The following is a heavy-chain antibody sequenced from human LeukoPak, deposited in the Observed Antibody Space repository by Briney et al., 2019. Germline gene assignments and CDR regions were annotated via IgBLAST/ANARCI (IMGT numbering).Heavy chain of an antibody. D-gene: IGHD6-19*01. V-gene: IGHV4-31*03. CDR3: ARLSGGTQWLAPFDY. CDR1: GGSISSGGYY. CDR2: IYYSGST. Sequence: SETLSLTCTVSGGSISSGGYYWSWIRQHPGKGLEWIGYIYYSGSTYYNPSLKSRVTISVDTSKNQSSLKLSSVTAADTAVYYCARLSGGTQWLAPFDYWGQGTLVTVSS. J-gene: IGHJ4*02.